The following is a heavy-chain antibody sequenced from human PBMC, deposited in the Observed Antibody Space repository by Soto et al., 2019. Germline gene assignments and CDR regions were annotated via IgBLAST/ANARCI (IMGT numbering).Heavy chain of an antibody. CDR2: ISYDGSKK. Sequence: AGSLRPSCAASGLNFRSYGIHWARQAPEKTLEWVAVISYDGSKKYYADSVKGRFTISRDNSKNTLYLQMNSLRAEDTAVYYCAKEEYSGDVYYYYYGMDVRGQGATVAVAS. CDR1: GLNFRSYG. J-gene: IGHJ6*02. V-gene: IGHV3-30*18. D-gene: IGHD5-12*01. CDR3: AKEEYSGDVYYYYYGMDV.